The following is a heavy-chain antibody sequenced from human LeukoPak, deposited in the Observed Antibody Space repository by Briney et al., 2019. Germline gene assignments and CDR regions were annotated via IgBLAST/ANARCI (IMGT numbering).Heavy chain of an antibody. Sequence: ASVKVSCKASGYTFTSYYMHWVRQAPGQGLEWMGIINPSGGSTSYAQKFQGRVTMTRDMSTSTVYMELSSLRSEDTAVYYCAKSPFAAMVMGYFDYWGQGTLVTVSS. CDR3: AKSPFAAMVMGYFDY. CDR1: GYTFTSYY. CDR2: INPSGGST. V-gene: IGHV1-46*01. J-gene: IGHJ4*02. D-gene: IGHD5-18*01.